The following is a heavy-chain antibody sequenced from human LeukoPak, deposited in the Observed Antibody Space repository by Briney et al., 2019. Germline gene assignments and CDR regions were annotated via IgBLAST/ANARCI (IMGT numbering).Heavy chain of an antibody. V-gene: IGHV3-23*01. CDR2: ISANGGGT. CDR1: GFTFSNYA. D-gene: IGHD2-2*01. CDR3: AKDSAAHHYYYGMDV. Sequence: GGSLRLSCAASGFTFSNYAMSWVRQAPGKGLEWVSAISANGGGTYYADSVKGRFTISRDNSKNTLYLQMNSLRAEDTAVYYCAKDSAAHHYYYGMDVWGQGTTVTVSS. J-gene: IGHJ6*02.